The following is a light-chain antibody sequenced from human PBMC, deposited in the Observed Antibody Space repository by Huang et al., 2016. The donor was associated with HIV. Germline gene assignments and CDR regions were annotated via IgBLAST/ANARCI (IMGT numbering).Light chain of an antibody. Sequence: EIVLTQSPATLSLSPGERATLSCRASQSVSSFLAWYQQKPGQAPRLLIHDASNRATGIPARFSGGGSGTDFTLTISSLEPEDFAIYYCQQRNNWITFGQGTRLEIK. V-gene: IGKV3-11*01. CDR1: QSVSSF. CDR2: DAS. J-gene: IGKJ5*01. CDR3: QQRNNWIT.